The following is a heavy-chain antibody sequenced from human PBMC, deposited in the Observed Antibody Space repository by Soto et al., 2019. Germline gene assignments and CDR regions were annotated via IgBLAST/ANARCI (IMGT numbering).Heavy chain of an antibody. D-gene: IGHD6-19*01. CDR3: AREGSIAVAGVFDY. CDR1: GGSISSSSYY. CDR2: IYYSGIT. V-gene: IGHV4-39*07. J-gene: IGHJ4*02. Sequence: SETLSLTCTVSGGSISSSSYYWGWIRQPPGKGLEWIGYIYYSGITDYNPSLKSRVTISVDTSNNQFSLKLSSVTAADTAVYYCAREGSIAVAGVFDYWGQGTLVTVSS.